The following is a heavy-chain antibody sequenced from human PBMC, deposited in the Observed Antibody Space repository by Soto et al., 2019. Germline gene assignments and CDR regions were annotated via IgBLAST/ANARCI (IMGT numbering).Heavy chain of an antibody. Sequence: SETLSLTYTVSGGSISCYYWTWVRQPPGKGLEWIGYVESSGSTSYNPSLMSRVTISVETSKNQFSLKLTSVTAADTAVYYCARGGVTTVVIPKYYYFGLDVWGQGTTVTVS. V-gene: IGHV4-59*01. D-gene: IGHD4-17*01. CDR3: ARGGVTTVVIPKYYYFGLDV. CDR2: VESSGST. J-gene: IGHJ6*02. CDR1: GGSISCYY.